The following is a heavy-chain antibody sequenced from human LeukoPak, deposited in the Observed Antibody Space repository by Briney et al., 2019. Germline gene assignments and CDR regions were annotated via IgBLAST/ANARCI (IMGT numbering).Heavy chain of an antibody. Sequence: GGSLRLSCVASGFTLSTYWMHWVRQAPGKGLVWVSRINSDGSATSYADSVMVRFTISRDSAKNTLYLQMNSLRPEDAAVYYCARGNKWSFDSWGQGALVTVSS. CDR1: GFTLSTYW. V-gene: IGHV3-74*01. J-gene: IGHJ4*02. D-gene: IGHD2-15*01. CDR3: ARGNKWSFDS. CDR2: INSDGSAT.